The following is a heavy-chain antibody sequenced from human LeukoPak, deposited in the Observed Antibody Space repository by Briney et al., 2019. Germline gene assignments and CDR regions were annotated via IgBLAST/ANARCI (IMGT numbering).Heavy chain of an antibody. Sequence: GGSLRLSCAASGFTVSDNYMTWVRQAPGKGLEWVSLIYAAGGTYFADSVRGRFTISRDNSKNTVYPQMNNLGVDDTAVYYCGSSNLLTGYYFLNFWGQGTLVTVSS. CDR2: IYAAGGT. V-gene: IGHV3-66*01. CDR1: GFTVSDNY. J-gene: IGHJ4*02. CDR3: GSSNLLTGYYFLNF. D-gene: IGHD3-9*01.